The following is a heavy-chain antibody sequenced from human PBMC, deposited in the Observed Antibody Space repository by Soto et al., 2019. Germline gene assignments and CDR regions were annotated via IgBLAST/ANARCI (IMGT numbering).Heavy chain of an antibody. V-gene: IGHV3-49*03. CDR3: TRGGGYCSSTSCFFY. CDR2: IRSKAYGGTT. D-gene: IGHD2-2*01. CDR1: GFTFGDYA. Sequence: GESLKISCTASGFTFGDYAMSWFRQAPGKGLEWVGFIRSKAYGGTTEYAASVKGRFTISRDDSKSIAYLQMNSLKTEDTAVYYCTRGGGYCSSTSCFFYWGQGTLVTVSS. J-gene: IGHJ4*02.